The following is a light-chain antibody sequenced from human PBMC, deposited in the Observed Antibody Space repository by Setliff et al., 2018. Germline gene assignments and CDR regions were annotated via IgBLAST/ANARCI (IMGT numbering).Light chain of an antibody. V-gene: IGLV2-14*01. CDR2: DVS. J-gene: IGLJ1*01. Sequence: QSALTQPASVSGSPGQSITISCTGTSSDVGGYNYVSWYQQHPGKAPKLMIYDVSKRPSGVSNRFSGSKSGNTASLTISGLRAEDEADYYCSSYTSSSTWVFGTGTKVT. CDR1: SSDVGGYNY. CDR3: SSYTSSSTWV.